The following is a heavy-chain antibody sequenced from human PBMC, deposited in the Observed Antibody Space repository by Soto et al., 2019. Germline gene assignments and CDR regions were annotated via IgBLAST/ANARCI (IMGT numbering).Heavy chain of an antibody. CDR3: ATDNYGMDV. Sequence: GGSLRLSCAASGFTFSSSAMNWVRQAPGKGLEWVSAISGGGGSTDNADSVKGRFTISRDISKNTLFMQMNSLRAEDTAVYYCATDNYGMDVWGQGTTVTVSS. J-gene: IGHJ6*02. CDR2: ISGGGGST. V-gene: IGHV3-23*01. CDR1: GFTFSSSA.